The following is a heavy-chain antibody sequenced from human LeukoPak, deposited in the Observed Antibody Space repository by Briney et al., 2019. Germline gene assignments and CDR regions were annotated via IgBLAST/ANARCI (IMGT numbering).Heavy chain of an antibody. CDR1: GFTFDDYA. J-gene: IGHJ4*02. CDR2: ISWNSGSI. Sequence: GRSLRLSCAASGFTFDDYAMHWVRQAPGKGLEWVSGISWNSGSIGYADSVKGRFTISRDNAKNSLYLQMNSLRAEDMALYYCAKAAYSNYDGYYFDYWGQGTLVTVSS. V-gene: IGHV3-9*03. CDR3: AKAAYSNYDGYYFDY. D-gene: IGHD4-11*01.